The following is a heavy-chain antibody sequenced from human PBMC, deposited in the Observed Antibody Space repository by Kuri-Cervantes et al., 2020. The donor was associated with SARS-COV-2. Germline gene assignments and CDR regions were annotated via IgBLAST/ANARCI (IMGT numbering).Heavy chain of an antibody. CDR1: GGSISSSSYY. J-gene: IGHJ2*01. CDR2: IYYSGIT. V-gene: IGHV4-39*07. Sequence: GSLRLSCTVSGGSISSSSYYWGWIRQPPGKGLEWIGYIYYSGITNYNPSLKSRVTLSVDTSKNQFSLKLSSVTAADTAVYYCARGTEGYVSSWYFDLWGRGTLVTVSS. D-gene: IGHD5-12*01. CDR3: ARGTEGYVSSWYFDL.